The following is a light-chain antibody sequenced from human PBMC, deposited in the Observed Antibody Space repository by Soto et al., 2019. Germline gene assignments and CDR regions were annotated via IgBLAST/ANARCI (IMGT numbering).Light chain of an antibody. CDR1: QNINSDS. V-gene: IGKV3-20*01. J-gene: IGKJ1*01. CDR2: GAS. Sequence: EIVLTQSPGTLSLSPGEGATLSCRASQNINSDSLAWYQQKHGQAPRLLIYGASTRATGIPDRFRGSGSGTDFTPTISRLEPEDFAVYWCQQYGNSLTFGQGTKVDIK. CDR3: QQYGNSLT.